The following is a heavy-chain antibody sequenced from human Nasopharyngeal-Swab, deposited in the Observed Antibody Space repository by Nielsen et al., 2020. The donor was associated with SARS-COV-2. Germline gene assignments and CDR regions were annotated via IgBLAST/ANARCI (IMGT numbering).Heavy chain of an antibody. J-gene: IGHJ3*02. CDR2: IYYSGGT. CDR1: RGSISSYY. Sequence: SETLSLTSTVSRGSISSYYWSWIRQPPGKGLEWIGYIYYSGGTNYNPSLKSRVTISVDTSKNQFSLKLSSVTAADTAVYYCARRSLGYYDSSGSAVHVAFDIWGQGTMVTVSS. V-gene: IGHV4-59*08. D-gene: IGHD3-22*01. CDR3: ARRSLGYYDSSGSAVHVAFDI.